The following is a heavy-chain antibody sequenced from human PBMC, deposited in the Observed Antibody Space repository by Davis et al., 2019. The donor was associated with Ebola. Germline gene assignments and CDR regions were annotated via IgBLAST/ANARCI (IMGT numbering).Heavy chain of an antibody. CDR3: TRQGPTSWDS. CDR2: IYPGDSDT. CDR1: GYSFTNCW. J-gene: IGHJ4*02. V-gene: IGHV5-51*01. Sequence: GESLKISCKVSGYSFTNCWIGWVRQMPGKGLEWMGIIYPGDSDTTYSPSFQGQVTFSVDRSIRTAYLQWNSLKASDTAIYYCTRQGPTSWDSWGQGTLVTVSS. D-gene: IGHD2-2*01.